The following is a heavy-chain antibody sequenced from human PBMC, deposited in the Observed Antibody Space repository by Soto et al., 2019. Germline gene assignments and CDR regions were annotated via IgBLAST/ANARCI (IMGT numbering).Heavy chain of an antibody. V-gene: IGHV3-74*01. CDR3: AKDSWYFDL. Sequence: GESLKISCEASGFVFTNFWMHWVRHVPGKGLVWVARIDTSGHSTNYAESVKGRFTTSRDNAKNTVSLQMNSLRVEDTGVYYCAKDSWYFDLWSQGSQVTVSS. CDR1: GFVFTNFW. J-gene: IGHJ4*02. CDR2: IDTSGHST. D-gene: IGHD6-13*01.